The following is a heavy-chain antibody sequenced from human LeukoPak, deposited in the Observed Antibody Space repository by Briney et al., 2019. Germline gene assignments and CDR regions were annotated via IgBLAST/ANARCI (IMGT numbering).Heavy chain of an antibody. Sequence: SETLSLTCAAYGGSLSGYYWSWIRQPPGKGLEWIGQINHSGSTNYNPSLKSRVTISVDTSKNQFSLKLSSVTAADTAVYYCARAGGHRTYYYDSSGYYRSGYFDYWGQGTLVTVSS. CDR1: GGSLSGYY. CDR2: INHSGST. V-gene: IGHV4-34*01. J-gene: IGHJ4*02. CDR3: ARAGGHRTYYYDSSGYYRSGYFDY. D-gene: IGHD3-22*01.